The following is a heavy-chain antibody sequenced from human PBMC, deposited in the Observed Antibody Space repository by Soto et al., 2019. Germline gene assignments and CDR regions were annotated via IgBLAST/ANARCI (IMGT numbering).Heavy chain of an antibody. J-gene: IGHJ4*02. CDR3: ASHRVVIWQFNPRFDY. CDR1: GYTFTSYG. Sequence: QVQLVQSGAEVKKPGASVKVSCKASGYTFTSYGIRWVRQAPGQGLEWLGWINTYNGDTMYAQKLQDRVPMTTDTSRGKVYLDLKTMRSADTSMHFCASHRVVIWQFNPRFDYWGQGTLVTVSS. V-gene: IGHV1-18*01. CDR2: INTYNGDT. D-gene: IGHD2-21*01.